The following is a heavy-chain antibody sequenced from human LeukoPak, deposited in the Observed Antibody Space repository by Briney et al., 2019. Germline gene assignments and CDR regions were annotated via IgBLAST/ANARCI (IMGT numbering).Heavy chain of an antibody. CDR3: ARTYCSGGSCYSFDY. CDR2: IIPILGIA. J-gene: IGHJ4*02. D-gene: IGHD2-15*01. V-gene: IGHV1-69*04. CDR1: GGTFSSYA. Sequence: SVKVSCKASGGTFSSYAISWVRQAPGQGLEWMGRIIPILGIANYAQKFQGRVTITADKSTSTAYMELSSLRSEDTAVYYCARTYCSGGSCYSFDYWGQGTLVTVSS.